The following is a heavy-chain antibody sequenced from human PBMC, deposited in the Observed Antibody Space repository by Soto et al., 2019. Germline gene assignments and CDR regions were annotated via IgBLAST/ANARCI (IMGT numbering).Heavy chain of an antibody. CDR1: GGSISSSSYY. CDR3: ARQITPLRFLEWLPWFDP. V-gene: IGHV4-39*01. Sequence: PSETLSLTCIVSGGSISSSSYYWGWIRQPPGKGLEWIGSIYYSGSTYYNPSLKSRVTIPVDTSKNQFSLKLSSVTAADTAVYYCARQITPLRFLEWLPWFDPWGQGTLVTVSS. D-gene: IGHD3-3*01. CDR2: IYYSGST. J-gene: IGHJ5*02.